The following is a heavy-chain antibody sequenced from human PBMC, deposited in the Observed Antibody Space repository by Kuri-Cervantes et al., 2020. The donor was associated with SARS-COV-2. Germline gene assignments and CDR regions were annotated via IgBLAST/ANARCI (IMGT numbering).Heavy chain of an antibody. D-gene: IGHD2-2*01. CDR2: MNPNSGNT. CDR3: ATAPAAIRMDWFDP. Sequence: ASVKVSCKASGYTFTSYDINWVRQATGQGLEWMGWMNPNSGNTGYAQKFQGRVTMTRNTSISTAYMELSRLRSDDTAVYYCATAPAAIRMDWFDPWGQGTLVTVSS. J-gene: IGHJ5*02. CDR1: GYTFTSYD. V-gene: IGHV1-8*02.